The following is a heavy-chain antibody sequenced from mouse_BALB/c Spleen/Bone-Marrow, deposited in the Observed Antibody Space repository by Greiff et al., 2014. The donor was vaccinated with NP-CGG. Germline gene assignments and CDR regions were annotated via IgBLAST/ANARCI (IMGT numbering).Heavy chain of an antibody. CDR1: GYTFTNYY. J-gene: IGHJ3*01. CDR2: ITPSNGGS. Sequence: VQRVESGAELVKPGASVKLSCKASGYTFTNYYMYWVKQRPGQGLEWIGEITPSNGGSNFIEKFKNKATLTVDKSSSTAYMQLSSLTSEDSAVYYCSREGAYGGQGTLVTVSA. V-gene: IGHV1S81*02. CDR3: SREGAY.